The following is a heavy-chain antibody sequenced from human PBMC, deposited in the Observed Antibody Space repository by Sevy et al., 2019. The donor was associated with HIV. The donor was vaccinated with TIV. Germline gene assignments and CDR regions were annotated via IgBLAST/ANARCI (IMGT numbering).Heavy chain of an antibody. J-gene: IGHJ4*02. D-gene: IGHD2-15*01. V-gene: IGHV4-39*01. CDR3: VRHPKGWFYFDF. Sequence: SETLSLTCTVSAGSINSDNYYWGWIRQPPGKGLVWIGTFYYSGDTYFNPSLQDRVTISADTSKQQFSLILNSVTVADTAIYFYVRHPKGWFYFDFWGQGTLVTVSS. CDR2: FYYSGDT. CDR1: AGSINSDNYY.